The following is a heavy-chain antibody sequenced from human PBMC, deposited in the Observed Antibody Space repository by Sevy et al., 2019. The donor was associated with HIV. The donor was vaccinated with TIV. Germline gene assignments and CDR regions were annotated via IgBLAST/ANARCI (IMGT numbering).Heavy chain of an antibody. D-gene: IGHD2-8*01. V-gene: IGHV3-33*01. CDR1: GFTPSTYG. CDR2: IGYYGSNI. J-gene: IGHJ4*02. CDR3: ARDPRMYGDYLLAYFDY. Sequence: GGSLRLSCAASGFTPSTYGMHWVRQAPGKGLEWVAVIGYYGSNIYYADSVKYRFTISRDNSKNTLFLQMDSLRAEDTAIYYCARDPRMYGDYLLAYFDYWGQGTLVTVSS.